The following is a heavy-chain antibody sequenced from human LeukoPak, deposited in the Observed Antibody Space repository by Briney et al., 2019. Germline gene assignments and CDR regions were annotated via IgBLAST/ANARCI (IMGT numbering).Heavy chain of an antibody. Sequence: SQTLSLTCAISGDSVSSNSAAWNWIRQSPSRGLEWLGRTYYRSKWYNDYAVSVKSRITINPDTSKNQFSLQLNSVTPEDTAVYYCARSPILSSWKPYYMDVWGKGTTVTVSS. CDR1: GDSVSSNSAA. V-gene: IGHV6-1*01. J-gene: IGHJ6*03. D-gene: IGHD2-2*01. CDR3: ARSPILSSWKPYYMDV. CDR2: TYYRSKWYN.